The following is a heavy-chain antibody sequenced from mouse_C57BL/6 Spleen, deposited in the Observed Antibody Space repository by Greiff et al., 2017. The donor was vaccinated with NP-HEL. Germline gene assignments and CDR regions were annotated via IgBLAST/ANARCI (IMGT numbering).Heavy chain of an antibody. J-gene: IGHJ4*01. CDR3: ARGWLQYAMDC. D-gene: IGHD2-2*01. CDR1: GYTFTDYY. V-gene: IGHV1-76*01. CDR2: IYPGSGNT. Sequence: VQLQQSGAELVRPGASVKLSCKASGYTFTDYYINWVKQRPGQGLDWIARIYPGSGNTYYNEKFKGKATLTAGKSSSTAYMQLSSLTSEDSAVYFCARGWLQYAMDCWSQGTSVTVSS.